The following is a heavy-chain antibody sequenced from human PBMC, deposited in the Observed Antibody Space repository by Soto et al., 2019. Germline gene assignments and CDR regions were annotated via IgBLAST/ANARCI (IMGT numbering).Heavy chain of an antibody. CDR3: ARSPGYSYGDY. CDR2: ISPDGSIT. J-gene: IGHJ4*02. D-gene: IGHD5-18*01. CDR1: GVTFRSYW. V-gene: IGHV3-74*01. Sequence: GGSLRLSCAASGVTFRSYWMHWVRQAPGKGLVWVSRISPDGSITNYADSVKGRFTISRDNAKNTLFLQMSSLRSEDTAVYYCARSPGYSYGDYWGQATLVTVSS.